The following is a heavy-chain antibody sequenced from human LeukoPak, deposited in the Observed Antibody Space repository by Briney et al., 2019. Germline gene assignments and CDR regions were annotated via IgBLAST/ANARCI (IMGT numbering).Heavy chain of an antibody. D-gene: IGHD2-21*02. CDR3: AREYGDDNWFDP. CDR2: IYYSGST. CDR1: GGSISSGDFY. Sequence: SETLSLTCTVSGGSISSGDFYWSWIRQPPGKGLEWIGYIYYSGSTYYNLSLKGRVTISVDTSKNQFSLKLNSVTAADTAVYYCAREYGDDNWFDPWGQGTLVTVSS. V-gene: IGHV4-30-4*01. J-gene: IGHJ5*02.